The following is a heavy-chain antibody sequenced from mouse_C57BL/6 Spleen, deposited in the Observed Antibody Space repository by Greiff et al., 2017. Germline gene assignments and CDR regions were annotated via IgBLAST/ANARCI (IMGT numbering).Heavy chain of an antibody. J-gene: IGHJ4*01. V-gene: IGHV1-72*01. CDR3: ATRGEIYAMDY. CDR2: IDPGGGDT. Sequence: VQLQQSGAELVKPGASVKLSCKASGYTFTSYWMHWVKQRPGRGLEWIGRIDPGGGDTKYNEKFKSKATLTADKSSSTAYMQLSSLTSEDSAVYYYATRGEIYAMDYWGQGTSVTVSS. D-gene: IGHD2-13*01. CDR1: GYTFTSYW.